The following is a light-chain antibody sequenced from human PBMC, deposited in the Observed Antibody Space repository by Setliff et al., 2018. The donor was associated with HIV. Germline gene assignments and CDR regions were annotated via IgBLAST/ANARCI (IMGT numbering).Light chain of an antibody. V-gene: IGLV1-40*01. J-gene: IGLJ1*01. CDR2: GNN. CDR1: SSNIGAGYD. Sequence: QSVLTQPPSVSGAPGQRVTISCTGSSSNIGAGYDVHWYHQLHGTAPKLLIYGNNNRPSGVPDRFSGSKSGTSASLAITGLQAEDEADYYCSSYTSSSTYVFGTGTKGTVL. CDR3: SSYTSSSTYV.